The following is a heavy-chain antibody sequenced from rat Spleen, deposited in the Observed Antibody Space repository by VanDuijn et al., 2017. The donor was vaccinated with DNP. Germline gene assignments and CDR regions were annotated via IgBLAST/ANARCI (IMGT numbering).Heavy chain of an antibody. Sequence: EVQLVESGGGLVQPGRSMKLSCAASGFTFSNYYMAWVRQAPTKGLEWVASISTGGGNTYYRDSVKGRFTISRDNAKSTLYLQMDSMRSEETATYYCAREGDTYYGIGFDYWGQGVMVTVSS. D-gene: IGHD1-6*01. CDR2: ISTGGGNT. CDR3: AREGDTYYGIGFDY. J-gene: IGHJ2*01. V-gene: IGHV5S11*01. CDR1: GFTFSNYY.